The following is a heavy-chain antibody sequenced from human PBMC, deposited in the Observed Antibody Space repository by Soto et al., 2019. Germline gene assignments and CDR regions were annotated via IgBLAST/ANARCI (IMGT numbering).Heavy chain of an antibody. V-gene: IGHV4-34*01. CDR1: GGSFTGYY. CDR3: ARGSRVKIPAASGRDYYYHGLDV. Sequence: QVQLQQWGAGLLKPSETLSLTCAVYGGSFTGYYWSWIRQPPGKGLGWIGEINHRGSTNYNPSLKSRVTISVDTSKNQFSLNLNSVTAADTAVYYCARGSRVKIPAASGRDYYYHGLDVWGQGTAVTVSS. CDR2: INHRGST. D-gene: IGHD6-25*01. J-gene: IGHJ6*02.